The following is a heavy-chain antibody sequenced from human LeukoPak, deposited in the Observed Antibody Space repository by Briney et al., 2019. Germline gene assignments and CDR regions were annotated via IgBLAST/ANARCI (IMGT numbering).Heavy chain of an antibody. Sequence: GGSLRLSCAASGFTFDDYAMDWVRQAPGKGLEWVSGISWNSGSIGYADSVKGRFTISRDNSKNTLYLQMNSLRAEDTAVYYCAKAVYGSSGWYGRYYYYGMDVWGQGTTVTVSS. CDR1: GFTFDDYA. CDR3: AKAVYGSSGWYGRYYYYGMDV. V-gene: IGHV3-9*01. D-gene: IGHD6-19*01. J-gene: IGHJ6*02. CDR2: ISWNSGSI.